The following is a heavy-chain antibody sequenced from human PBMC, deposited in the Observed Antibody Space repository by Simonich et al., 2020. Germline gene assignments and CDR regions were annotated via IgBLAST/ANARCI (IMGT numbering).Heavy chain of an antibody. CDR3: ARDHYYDSSGYYDY. V-gene: IGHV4-34*01. Sequence: QVQLQQWGAGLLKPSETLSLTCAVYGGSFSGYYWSWIRQPPGKGLEWIGEINHRGRTNYNPSLKSRVTISVDTSKNQFSLKLSSVTAADTAVYYCARDHYYDSSGYYDYWGQGTLVTVSS. D-gene: IGHD3-22*01. J-gene: IGHJ4*02. CDR1: GGSFSGYY. CDR2: INHRGRT.